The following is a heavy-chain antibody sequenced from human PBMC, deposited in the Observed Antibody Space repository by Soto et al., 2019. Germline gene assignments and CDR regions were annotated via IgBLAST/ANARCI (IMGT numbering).Heavy chain of an antibody. CDR1: GFTXSSYG. CDR3: ARDPESIAAAAHFQH. D-gene: IGHD6-13*01. J-gene: IGHJ1*01. CDR2: IWYDGSNK. V-gene: IGHV3-33*01. Sequence: XGSLRLSCAASGFTXSSYGMHWVRQAPGKGLEWVAVIWYDGSNKYYADSVKGRFTISRDNSKNTLYLQMNSLRAEDTAVYYCARDPESIAAAAHFQHWGQGTLVTVSS.